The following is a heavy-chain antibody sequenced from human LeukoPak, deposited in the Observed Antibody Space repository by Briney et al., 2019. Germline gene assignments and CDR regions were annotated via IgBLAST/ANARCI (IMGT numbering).Heavy chain of an antibody. CDR3: ATYYYDSSGYYGVYY. Sequence: SVKVSCKASGGTFSSYAISWVRQAPGQGLEWMGGIIPIFGTANYAQKFQGRVTITADESTSTAYMELSSLRSEDTAVYYCATYYYDSSGYYGVYYWGQGTLVTVSS. V-gene: IGHV1-69*13. CDR1: GGTFSSYA. CDR2: IIPIFGTA. J-gene: IGHJ4*02. D-gene: IGHD3-22*01.